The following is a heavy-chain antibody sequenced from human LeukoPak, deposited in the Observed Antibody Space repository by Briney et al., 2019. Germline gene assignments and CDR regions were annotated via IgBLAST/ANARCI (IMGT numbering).Heavy chain of an antibody. V-gene: IGHV3-48*03. CDR2: ISSSGTTV. Sequence: GGSLRLSCAASGFTFTSYEMNWVRQAPGKGPEWLSYISSSGTTVYYADSVKGRFTIYRDNAKNSLYLQMNSLRAEDTAVYYCARSWLAVAGPEYWGQGTLVTVSS. D-gene: IGHD6-19*01. CDR3: ARSWLAVAGPEY. CDR1: GFTFTSYE. J-gene: IGHJ4*02.